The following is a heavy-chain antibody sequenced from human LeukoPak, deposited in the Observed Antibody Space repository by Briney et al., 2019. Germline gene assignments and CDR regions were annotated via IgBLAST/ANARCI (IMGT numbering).Heavy chain of an antibody. D-gene: IGHD2-15*01. Sequence: GGSLRLSCAASGFTFSYSWMSWVRQAPGKGLVWVLRINSVGSSTSYADSVKGRFTISRDNAKNTLYLQMNSLRAEDTAVYYCARDCGGGSCYGPYDAFDIWGQGTMVTVSS. CDR3: ARDCGGGSCYGPYDAFDI. CDR1: GFTFSYSW. V-gene: IGHV3-74*01. J-gene: IGHJ3*02. CDR2: INSVGSST.